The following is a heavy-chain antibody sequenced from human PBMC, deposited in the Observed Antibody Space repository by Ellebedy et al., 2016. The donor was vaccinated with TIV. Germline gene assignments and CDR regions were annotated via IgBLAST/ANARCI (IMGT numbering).Heavy chain of an antibody. CDR1: GVTFSNYW. D-gene: IGHD3-22*01. CDR3: ARGGTYYFESSPDY. V-gene: IGHV3-74*01. J-gene: IGHJ4*02. Sequence: GESLKISCAASGVTFSNYWMHWVRQAPGKGLVWVSRINSDGTTTNYADSVKGRFTISRDDAKNTLYLQMNSLRAEDTAVYYCARGGTYYFESSPDYWGQGALVTVSS. CDR2: INSDGTTT.